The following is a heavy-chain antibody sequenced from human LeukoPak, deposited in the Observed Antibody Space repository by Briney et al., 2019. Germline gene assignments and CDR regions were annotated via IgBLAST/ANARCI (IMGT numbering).Heavy chain of an antibody. V-gene: IGHV1-24*01. CDR3: AGVFPPSNWFDP. CDR2: FDPEDGET. Sequence: ASVKVSCKVSGYTLTELSMHWVRQAPGKGLEWMGGFDPEDGETIYAQKFQGRVTMTEDTSTDTAYMELSSLRSEDTAVYYCAGVFPPSNWFDPWGQGTLVTVSS. CDR1: GYTLTELS. J-gene: IGHJ5*02. D-gene: IGHD2-21*01.